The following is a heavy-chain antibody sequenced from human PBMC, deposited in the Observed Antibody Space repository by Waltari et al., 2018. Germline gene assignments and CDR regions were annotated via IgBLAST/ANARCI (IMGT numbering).Heavy chain of an antibody. V-gene: IGHV1-69-2*01. CDR3: ATGWIQLWLLVY. CDR2: VDPEDGET. J-gene: IGHJ4*02. Sequence: EVQLVQSGAEVKKPGATVKISCKASGYTFTDYYMHWVQQAPGKGLEWIVRVDPEDGETIYADKFQARVTITADTSTDTAYMELSSLRSEDTAVYYCATGWIQLWLLVYWGQGTLVTVSS. CDR1: GYTFTDYY. D-gene: IGHD5-18*01.